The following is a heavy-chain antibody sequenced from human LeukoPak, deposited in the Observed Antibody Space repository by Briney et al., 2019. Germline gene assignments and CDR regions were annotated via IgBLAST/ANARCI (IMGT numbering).Heavy chain of an antibody. Sequence: SETLSLTCTVSGGSISSGSYYWSWIRQPAGKGLEWIGSIYYSGSTYYNPSLKSRVTISVDTSKNQFSLKLSSVTAADTAVYYCARGDGYSYGYWFDPWGQGTLVTVSS. CDR2: IYYSGST. J-gene: IGHJ5*02. CDR3: ARGDGYSYGYWFDP. D-gene: IGHD5-18*01. CDR1: GGSISSGSYY. V-gene: IGHV4-39*07.